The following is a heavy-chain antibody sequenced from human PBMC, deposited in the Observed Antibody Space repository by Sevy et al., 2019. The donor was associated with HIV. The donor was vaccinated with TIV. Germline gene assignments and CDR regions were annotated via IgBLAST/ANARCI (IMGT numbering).Heavy chain of an antibody. CDR1: GFTFASYD. CDR3: ARVSGCDLRYGMDV. CDR2: MNTNTGNT. J-gene: IGHJ6*02. Sequence: ASVKVSCKASGFTFASYDIYWVRQATGQGLEWMGWMNTNTGNTGFAQKFQGRVTMNRNTSITTAYMELSNLRSEDTTVYYCARVSGCDLRYGMDVWGQGTTVTVSS. V-gene: IGHV1-8*02. D-gene: IGHD6-19*01.